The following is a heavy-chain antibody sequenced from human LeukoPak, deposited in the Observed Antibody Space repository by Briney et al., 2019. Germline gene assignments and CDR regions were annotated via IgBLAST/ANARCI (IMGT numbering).Heavy chain of an antibody. CDR3: ARDWDTASRYGMDV. D-gene: IGHD5-18*01. CDR2: IRSDSSYK. Sequence: GGSLRLSCVASGFSFRNYGMHWVRQAPGKGLEWVTFIRSDSSYKYYADSVKGRFTISRDNSKNTLYLQMNSLRAEDTAVYYCARDWDTASRYGMDVWGQGTTVTVSS. CDR1: GFSFRNYG. V-gene: IGHV3-30*02. J-gene: IGHJ6*02.